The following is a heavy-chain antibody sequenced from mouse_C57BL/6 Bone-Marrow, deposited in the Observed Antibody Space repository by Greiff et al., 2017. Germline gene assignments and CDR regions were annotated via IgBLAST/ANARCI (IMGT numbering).Heavy chain of an antibody. D-gene: IGHD4-1*01. CDR3: ARRNWALFDY. CDR1: GYTFTSYW. V-gene: IGHV1-64*01. J-gene: IGHJ2*01. CDR2: IHPNSGST. Sequence: QVQLQQSGAELVKPGASVKLSCKASGYTFTSYWMHWVKQRPGQGLEWIGMIHPNSGSTNYNEKFKSKATLTVDKSSSTAYMQLSSLTSEDSAVYYCARRNWALFDYWGQGTTLTVSS.